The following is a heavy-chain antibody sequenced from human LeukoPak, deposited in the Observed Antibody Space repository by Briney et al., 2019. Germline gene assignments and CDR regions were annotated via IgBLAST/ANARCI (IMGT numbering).Heavy chain of an antibody. J-gene: IGHJ4*02. CDR2: INPNSGDT. Sequence: ASVKVSCKASGYTFTGYYMHWVRQAPGQGLEWMGRINPNSGDTNYAQKFQGRVTMTRDTSISTAYMELSRLRSDDTAVYYCARGVTMVRGVGYWGQGTLVTVSS. CDR1: GYTFTGYY. CDR3: ARGVTMVRGVGY. D-gene: IGHD3-10*01. V-gene: IGHV1-2*06.